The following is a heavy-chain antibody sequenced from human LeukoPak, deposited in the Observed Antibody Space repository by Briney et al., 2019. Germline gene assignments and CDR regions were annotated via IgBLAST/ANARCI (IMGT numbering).Heavy chain of an antibody. CDR2: ISAYNGNT. V-gene: IGHV1-18*01. CDR3: ARSPPALAAAGNFDY. D-gene: IGHD6-13*01. Sequence: ASVKVSCKASGYTFTSYEINWVRQAPGQGLEWMGWISAYNGNTNYAQKLQGRVTMTTDTSTSTAYMELRSLRSDDTAVYYCARSPPALAAAGNFDYWGQGTLVTVSS. J-gene: IGHJ4*02. CDR1: GYTFTSYE.